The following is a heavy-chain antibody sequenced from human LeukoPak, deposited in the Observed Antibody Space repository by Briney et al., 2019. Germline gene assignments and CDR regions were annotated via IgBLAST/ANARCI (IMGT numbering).Heavy chain of an antibody. D-gene: IGHD1-1*01. Sequence: GGSLRLSCAASGFTFSSYWMSWVRQAPGKGLEWVANIKQDGSEKYYVDSVKGRFTISRDNAKNSLYLQMNSLRAEDTAVYYCAKDQERGVPFVDYWGQGTLVTVSS. J-gene: IGHJ4*02. CDR1: GFTFSSYW. V-gene: IGHV3-7*01. CDR2: IKQDGSEK. CDR3: AKDQERGVPFVDY.